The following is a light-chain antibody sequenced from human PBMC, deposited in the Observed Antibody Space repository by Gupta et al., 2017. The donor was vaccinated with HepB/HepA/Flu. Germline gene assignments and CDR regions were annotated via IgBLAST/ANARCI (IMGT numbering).Light chain of an antibody. CDR3: QQLNSSPIT. Sequence: DIQLTQPPSFLSASVGDRVTITCRASQGISSYLAWYQQKPGKAPKLLIYAASTLQSGVPSRFSGSGSGTEFTLTISSLQPEDFATYYCQQLNSSPITFGGGTKVEIK. CDR2: AAS. V-gene: IGKV1-9*01. CDR1: QGISSY. J-gene: IGKJ4*01.